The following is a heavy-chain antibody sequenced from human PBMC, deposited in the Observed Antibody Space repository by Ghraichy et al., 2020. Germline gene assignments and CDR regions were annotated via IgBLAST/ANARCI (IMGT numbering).Heavy chain of an antibody. V-gene: IGHV3-23*01. CDR2: ISGSGGST. CDR1: GFTFSSYA. Sequence: GGSLRLSCAASGFTFSSYAMSWVRQAPGKGLEWVSAISGSGGSTYYADSVKGRFTISRDNSKNTLYLQMNSLRAEDTAVYYCAKATVTDTYYYYGMDVWGQGTTVTVSS. D-gene: IGHD4-11*01. J-gene: IGHJ6*02. CDR3: AKATVTDTYYYYGMDV.